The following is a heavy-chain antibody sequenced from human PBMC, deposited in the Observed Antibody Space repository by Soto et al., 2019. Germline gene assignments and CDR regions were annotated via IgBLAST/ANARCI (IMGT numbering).Heavy chain of an antibody. J-gene: IGHJ6*03. D-gene: IGHD6-19*01. V-gene: IGHV4-59*08. CDR2: IYYSGST. CDR1: GGSISTYY. Sequence: QVQLQESGPGLVKPSETLSLTCTVSGGSISTYYWSWIRQPPGKGLEWIGYIYYSGSTNYNPSLKSRVTLSVDTSKTQFSLKLSSVTAADTAVYYCARRRLAVAGPILHYYMDVWAKGTTVAASS. CDR3: ARRRLAVAGPILHYYMDV.